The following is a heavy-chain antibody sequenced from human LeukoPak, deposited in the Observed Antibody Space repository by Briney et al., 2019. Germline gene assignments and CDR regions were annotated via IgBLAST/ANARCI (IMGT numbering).Heavy chain of an antibody. CDR2: INWSGTST. Sequence: GGSLRLSCAASGFRSDDYGMSWVRQAPGKGLEWVSGINWSGTSTGYADSVRGRITISRDNAKNSLYLQMNSLRAEDTALYYCARGPYFDSSGYYWHYMDVWGKGTTVTVSS. J-gene: IGHJ6*03. CDR3: ARGPYFDSSGYYWHYMDV. V-gene: IGHV3-20*04. D-gene: IGHD3-22*01. CDR1: GFRSDDYG.